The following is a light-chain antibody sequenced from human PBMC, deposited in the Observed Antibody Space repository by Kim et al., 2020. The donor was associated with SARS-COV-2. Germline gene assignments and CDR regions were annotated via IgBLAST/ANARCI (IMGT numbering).Light chain of an antibody. J-gene: IGLJ3*02. CDR3: GTWDSSLSAAV. Sequence: GQRVTISCSGSSSNIGNNYVSWYQQLPGTAPKLLIYDNNKRPSGIPDRFSGSKSGTSATLGITGLQTGDEADYHCGTWDSSLSAAVFGGGTQLTVL. CDR1: SSNIGNNY. V-gene: IGLV1-51*01. CDR2: DNN.